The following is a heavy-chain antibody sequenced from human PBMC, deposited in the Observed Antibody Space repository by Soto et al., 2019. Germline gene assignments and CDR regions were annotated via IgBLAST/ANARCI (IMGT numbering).Heavy chain of an antibody. CDR3: ARLSITMIVVAKEDFEI. CDR1: GGSVSSSSYY. J-gene: IGHJ3*02. V-gene: IGHV4-39*01. Sequence: SETLSLTCTVSGGSVSSSSYYWGWIRQPPGKWLEWIGSIYYSGSTYYNPSLKSRVTISVDTSKNQFSLKLSSVTAADTAVYYCARLSITMIVVAKEDFEIWGQGTMVTVSS. D-gene: IGHD3-22*01. CDR2: IYYSGST.